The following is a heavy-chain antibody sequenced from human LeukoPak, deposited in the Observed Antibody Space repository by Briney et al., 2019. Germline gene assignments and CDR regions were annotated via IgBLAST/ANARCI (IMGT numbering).Heavy chain of an antibody. CDR2: IYYSGST. CDR1: GGSISSYY. CDR3: ARAGGLGYYYYYYMDV. D-gene: IGHD3-16*01. Sequence: SETLSLTCTVSGGSISSYYWSWIRQPPGKGLEWSGYIYYSGSTNYNPSLKSRVTISVDTSKNQFSLKLSSVTAADTAVYYCARAGGLGYYYYYYMDVWGKGTTVTVSS. J-gene: IGHJ6*03. V-gene: IGHV4-59*01.